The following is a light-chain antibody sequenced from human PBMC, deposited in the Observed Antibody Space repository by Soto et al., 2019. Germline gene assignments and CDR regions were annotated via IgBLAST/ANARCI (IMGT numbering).Light chain of an antibody. J-gene: IGLJ1*01. CDR3: SSYTSSSFYV. V-gene: IGLV2-14*01. Sequence: QSVLTQPASVSGFPGQSITISCTGTSSDVGGYNYVSWYQQHPGKAPKLMIYDVSNRPSGVSNRFSGSKSGNTASLTISGLQAEDEADYYYSSYTSSSFYVFGTGTKVTVL. CDR2: DVS. CDR1: SSDVGGYNY.